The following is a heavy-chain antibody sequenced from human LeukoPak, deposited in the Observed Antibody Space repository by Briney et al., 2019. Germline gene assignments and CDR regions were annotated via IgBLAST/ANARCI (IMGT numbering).Heavy chain of an antibody. J-gene: IGHJ3*02. CDR2: ISYDGSNK. CDR3: ARDMSPWETRNPDAFDI. CDR1: GFTFSRYA. D-gene: IGHD1-14*01. V-gene: IGHV3-30*14. Sequence: PGGSLRLSCAASGFTFSRYAMHWVRQAPGKGLEWVAVISYDGSNKYYADCVKGRFTISRDNSKNTLYLHMNSLRAEDTAVYYCARDMSPWETRNPDAFDIWGQGTMVTVSS.